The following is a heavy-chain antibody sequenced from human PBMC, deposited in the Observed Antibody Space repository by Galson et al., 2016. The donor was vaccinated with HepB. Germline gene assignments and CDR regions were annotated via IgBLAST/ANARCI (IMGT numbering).Heavy chain of an antibody. CDR3: VRGGLGV. V-gene: IGHV1-18*01. CDR2: ISTYNGNT. CDR1: GYSFSSYG. J-gene: IGHJ6*02. Sequence: SVKVSCKASGYSFSSYGISWVRQAPGQGLEWMGWISTYNGNTKYAQKLQDRLTMTTDTPTSTVYMELRSLRYDDTAVYYCVRGGLGVWGQGTTVTVSS. D-gene: IGHD7-27*01.